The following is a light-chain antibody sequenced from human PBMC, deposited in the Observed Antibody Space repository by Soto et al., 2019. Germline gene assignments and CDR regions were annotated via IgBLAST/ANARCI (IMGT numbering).Light chain of an antibody. CDR3: QQYNSYPLA. J-gene: IGKJ1*01. CDR2: DAS. CDR1: QSISSW. V-gene: IGKV1-5*01. Sequence: DIQMTQSPSTLSASVGDRVTITCRASQSISSWLAWYQQKPGKAPKLLIYDASSMESGVTSWLSGSGSGTEYTPTISSMLPDDYATYYCQQYNSYPLAFGQGTKVEIK.